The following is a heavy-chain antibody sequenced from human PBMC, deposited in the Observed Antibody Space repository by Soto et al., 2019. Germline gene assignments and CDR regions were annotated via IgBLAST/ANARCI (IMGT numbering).Heavy chain of an antibody. J-gene: IGHJ5*02. CDR2: IYYSGST. CDR3: ARAVNRKRQLYNWFDP. Sequence: SETLSLTCTVSGGSISSGGYYWSWIRQHPGKGLEWIGYIYYSGSTYYNPSPKSRVTISVDTSKNQFSLKLSSVTAADTAVYYCARAVNRKRQLYNWFDPWGQGTLVTVSS. CDR1: GGSISSGGYY. V-gene: IGHV4-31*03.